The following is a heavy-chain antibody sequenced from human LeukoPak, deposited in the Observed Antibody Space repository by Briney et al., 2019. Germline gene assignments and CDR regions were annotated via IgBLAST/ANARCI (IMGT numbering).Heavy chain of an antibody. V-gene: IGHV1-69*05. CDR3: ARAGSSYDAFDI. Sequence: SVKVSCKASGGTFSSYAISWVRQAPGQGLEWMGGIIPIFGTAKYAQKFRGRVTITTDESTSTAYMELSSLRSEDTAVYYCARAGSSYDAFDIWGQGTMVTVSS. CDR1: GGTFSSYA. D-gene: IGHD6-13*01. CDR2: IIPIFGTA. J-gene: IGHJ3*02.